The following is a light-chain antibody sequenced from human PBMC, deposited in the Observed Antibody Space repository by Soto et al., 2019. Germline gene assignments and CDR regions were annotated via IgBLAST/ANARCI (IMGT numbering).Light chain of an antibody. CDR3: QHYDNLPYT. CDR2: AAS. J-gene: IGKJ2*01. Sequence: DIQMTQSPSSVSASVGDRVTITCQAGQDITNFLNWYQQKPGKAPKLLIYAASILETGVLSRFSRSGSGTDFTFTISSLQPEDIATYYCQHYDNLPYTFGQGTKLEIK. V-gene: IGKV1-33*01. CDR1: QDITNF.